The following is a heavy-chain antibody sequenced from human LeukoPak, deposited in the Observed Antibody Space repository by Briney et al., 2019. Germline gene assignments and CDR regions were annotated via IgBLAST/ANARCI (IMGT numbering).Heavy chain of an antibody. CDR2: MNPNSGNT. CDR3: ARSEVSGWYVGVDY. CDR1: GYTFTSYD. J-gene: IGHJ4*02. V-gene: IGHV1-8*01. D-gene: IGHD6-19*01. Sequence: ASVKVSCKASGYTFTSYDINWLRQATGQGLEWMGWMNPNSGNTGYAQKFQGRVTMTRNTSISTAYMELSSLRSEDTAVYYCARSEVSGWYVGVDYWGQGTLVTVSS.